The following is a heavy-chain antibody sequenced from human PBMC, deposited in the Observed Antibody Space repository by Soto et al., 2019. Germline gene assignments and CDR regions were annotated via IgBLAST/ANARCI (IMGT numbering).Heavy chain of an antibody. V-gene: IGHV3-30*18. J-gene: IGHJ4*02. CDR2: ISYDGSNK. CDR1: GFTFSSYG. CDR3: AKDLRSSGWYPLVGY. D-gene: IGHD6-19*01. Sequence: PVGSLRLSCAASGFTFSSYGMHWVRQAPGKGLEWVAVISYDGSNKYYADSVKGRFTISRDNSKNTLYLQMNSLRAEDTAVYYCAKDLRSSGWYPLVGYWGQGTLVTVSS.